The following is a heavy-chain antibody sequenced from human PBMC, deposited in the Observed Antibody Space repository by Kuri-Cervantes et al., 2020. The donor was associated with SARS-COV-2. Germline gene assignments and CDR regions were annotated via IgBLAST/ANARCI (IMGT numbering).Heavy chain of an antibody. Sequence: GESLKISCAASGFPVASNYINWVHQAPEKGLEWVSSIYSGGSTHYAESLKGRFTISRDTSKNTVYLQMNSLRGEDTGVYYCARDLICSTCDTPDYYGMDVWGQGTTVTVSS. J-gene: IGHJ6*02. CDR2: IYSGGST. D-gene: IGHD2-15*01. CDR3: ARDLICSTCDTPDYYGMDV. CDR1: GFPVASNY. V-gene: IGHV3-66*01.